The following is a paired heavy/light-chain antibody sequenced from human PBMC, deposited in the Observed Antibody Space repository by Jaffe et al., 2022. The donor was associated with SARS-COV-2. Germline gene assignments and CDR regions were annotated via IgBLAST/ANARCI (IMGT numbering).Heavy chain of an antibody. CDR1: GFTFVRYG. Sequence: DVQLVESGGGVVRPGGSLRLSCEASGFTFVRYGMSWVRQVPGKGLEWVSTINWNADSTYYADSVKGRFTISRDNAKNSLYLQMNSLRDEDAALYYCARDLSRGLTTVDNWGQGTLVTVSS. V-gene: IGHV3-20*04. J-gene: IGHJ4*02. CDR3: ARDLSRGLTTVDN. D-gene: IGHD3-10*01. CDR2: INWNADST.
Light chain of an antibody. J-gene: IGLJ3*02. CDR1: SSDIGRYTY. CDR2: DVS. V-gene: IGLV2-14*03. CDR3: SSFTSSSTLV. Sequence: QSALTQPASVSGSPGQSITISCTGTSSDIGRYTYVSWYQQHPGKAPKLMIFDVSYRPSGVSNRFSGSKSGNTASLTISGLQAEDEADYYCSSFTSSSTLVFGGGTKVTVL.